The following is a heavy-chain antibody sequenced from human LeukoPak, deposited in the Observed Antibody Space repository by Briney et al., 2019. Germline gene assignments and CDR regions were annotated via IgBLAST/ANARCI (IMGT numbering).Heavy chain of an antibody. Sequence: SVKVSCNASGGTFSSYAISWVRQAPGQGLEWMGGIIPIFGTANYAQKFQGRVTITADESTSTAYMELSSLRSEDTAVYYCARDLFTGYYFDYWGQGTLVTVSS. CDR2: IIPIFGTA. D-gene: IGHD1-14*01. V-gene: IGHV1-69*13. CDR3: ARDLFTGYYFDY. J-gene: IGHJ4*02. CDR1: GGTFSSYA.